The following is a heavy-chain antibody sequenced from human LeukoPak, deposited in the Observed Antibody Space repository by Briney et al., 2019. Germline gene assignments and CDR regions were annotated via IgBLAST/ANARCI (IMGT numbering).Heavy chain of an antibody. V-gene: IGHV3-23*01. Sequence: GGSLRLSCAASGFTFSDYYMSWIRQAPGKGLEWVSAISGSGGSTYYADSVKGRFTISRDNSKNTLYLQMNSLRAEDTAVYYCAASSGIGFDYWGQGTLVTVSS. CDR3: AASSGIGFDY. D-gene: IGHD1-26*01. J-gene: IGHJ4*02. CDR1: GFTFSDYY. CDR2: ISGSGGST.